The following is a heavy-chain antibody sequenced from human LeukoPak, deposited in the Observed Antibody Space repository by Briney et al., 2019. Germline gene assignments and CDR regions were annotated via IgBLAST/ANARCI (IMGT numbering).Heavy chain of an antibody. CDR2: ISYDGRNK. J-gene: IGHJ4*02. CDR1: GFTYSSCA. Sequence: PGRSLRLSCAASGFTYSSCAMHWVRQAPGKGLEWVATISYDGRNKYYADSVKGRFTISRDNSKNTLYLYMNSLRAEDTAVYYCVRGVGIYDSSGYFDYWGQGTLVTVSS. V-gene: IGHV3-30*04. CDR3: VRGVGIYDSSGYFDY. D-gene: IGHD3-22*01.